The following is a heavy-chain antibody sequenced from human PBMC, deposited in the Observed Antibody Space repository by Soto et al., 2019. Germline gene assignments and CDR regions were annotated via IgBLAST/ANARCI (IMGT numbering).Heavy chain of an antibody. Sequence: GGSLRLSCAASGFTFGASALQWVRQASGKGLEWLGRIGSRGESYATTYDVSVKGRFTISRDDSRSTLYVQMNTLKTEDTAVYYCFTDRFSSPVDKWGQGTLVTVSS. V-gene: IGHV3-73*01. CDR1: GFTFGASA. CDR2: IGSRGESYAT. J-gene: IGHJ4*02. CDR3: FTDRFSSPVDK. D-gene: IGHD2-2*01.